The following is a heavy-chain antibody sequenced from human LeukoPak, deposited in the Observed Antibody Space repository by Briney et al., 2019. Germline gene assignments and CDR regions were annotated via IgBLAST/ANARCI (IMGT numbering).Heavy chain of an antibody. V-gene: IGHV1-8*01. D-gene: IGHD6-19*01. Sequence: VASVKVSCKASGYTFSTYDINWVRQGTGQGLEWMGWMNPNSGNTGYTQKFQGRVTMTRNTSISTAYMELSSLRSEDTAVYYCARGRGSGHKENWFDPWGQGTLVTVSS. CDR3: ARGRGSGHKENWFDP. CDR2: MNPNSGNT. CDR1: GYTFSTYD. J-gene: IGHJ5*02.